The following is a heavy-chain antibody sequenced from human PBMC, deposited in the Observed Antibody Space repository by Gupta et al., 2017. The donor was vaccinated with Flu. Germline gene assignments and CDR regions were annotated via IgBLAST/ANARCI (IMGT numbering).Heavy chain of an antibody. D-gene: IGHD3-22*01. V-gene: IGHV3-21*01. CDR3: ARDLYYYDSSGYPNWFDP. CDR2: ISSSSSYI. J-gene: IGHJ5*02. Sequence: NWVRQAPGKGLEWVSSISSSSSYIYYADSVKGRFTISRDNAKNSLYLQMNSLRAEDTAVYYCARDLYYYDSSGYPNWFDPWGQGTLVTVSS.